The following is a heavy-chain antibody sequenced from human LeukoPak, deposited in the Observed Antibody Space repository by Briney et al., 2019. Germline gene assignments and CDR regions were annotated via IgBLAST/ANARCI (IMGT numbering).Heavy chain of an antibody. V-gene: IGHV1-69*13. Sequence: ASVKVSCKASGYTFTSYYLYWVRQAPGQGLEWMGGIIPIFGTANYAQKFQGRVTITADESTSTAYMELSSLRSEDTAVYYCASGGGSYSVAFDIWGQGTMVTVSS. D-gene: IGHD1-26*01. CDR1: GYTFTSYY. J-gene: IGHJ3*02. CDR3: ASGGGSYSVAFDI. CDR2: IIPIFGTA.